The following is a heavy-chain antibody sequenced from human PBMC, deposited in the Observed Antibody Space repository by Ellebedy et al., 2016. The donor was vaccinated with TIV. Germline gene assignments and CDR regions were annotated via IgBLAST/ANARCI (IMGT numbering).Heavy chain of an antibody. V-gene: IGHV1-2*02. D-gene: IGHD3-9*01. J-gene: IGHJ3*02. CDR3: AREYYDILTAYSRAFDI. Sequence: ASVKVSCKASGFTFTGYFLHWVRQAPGQGLEWMGWINPNTGDTNYAQKFQGRVTMTWDTSINTAYLELSRLRSCDTAVYYCAREYYDILTAYSRAFDIWGQGTMVTVSS. CDR1: GFTFTGYF. CDR2: INPNTGDT.